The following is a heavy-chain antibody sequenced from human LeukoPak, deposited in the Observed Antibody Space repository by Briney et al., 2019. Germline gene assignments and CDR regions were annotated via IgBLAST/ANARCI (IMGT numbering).Heavy chain of an antibody. D-gene: IGHD3-22*01. CDR2: INPNSGGT. CDR1: GYTFTGYY. Sequence: ASVKVSCKASGYTFTGYYMHWVRQAPGQGLEWMGWINPNSGGTNYAQKFQGRVTMTRDTSITTVYMDLNRLRSDDTAVYYCASKTYDTTGYYYFQHWGQGTLVTVSS. CDR3: ASKTYDTTGYYYFQH. V-gene: IGHV1-2*02. J-gene: IGHJ1*01.